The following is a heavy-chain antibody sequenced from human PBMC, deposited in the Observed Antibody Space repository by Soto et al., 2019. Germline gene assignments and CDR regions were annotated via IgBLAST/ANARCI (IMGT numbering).Heavy chain of an antibody. V-gene: IGHV4-39*01. Sequence: QLQLQESGPGLVKPSETLSLTCTVSGGSISSSSYYWGWIRQPPGKGLEWIGSIYYSGSTYYNPSLRSRGTISVDTSKNQFSLKLSSVTAADTAVYYCARRVHGSGYYSPPYFDYWGQGTLVPVSS. CDR3: ARRVHGSGYYSPPYFDY. J-gene: IGHJ4*02. D-gene: IGHD5-12*01. CDR1: GGSISSSSYY. CDR2: IYYSGST.